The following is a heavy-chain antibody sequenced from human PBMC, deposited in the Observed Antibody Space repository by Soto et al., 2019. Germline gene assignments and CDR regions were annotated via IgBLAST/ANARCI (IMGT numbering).Heavy chain of an antibody. CDR3: ARVATVYYYYYYYMDV. Sequence: GGSLRLSCAASGFTFSSYGMHWVRQAPGKGLEWVAVIWYDGSNKYYADSVKGRFTISRDNSKNTLYLQMNSLRAEDTAVYYCARVATVYYYYYYYMDVWGKGTTVTVSS. J-gene: IGHJ6*03. CDR1: GFTFSSYG. D-gene: IGHD1-20*01. V-gene: IGHV3-33*01. CDR2: IWYDGSNK.